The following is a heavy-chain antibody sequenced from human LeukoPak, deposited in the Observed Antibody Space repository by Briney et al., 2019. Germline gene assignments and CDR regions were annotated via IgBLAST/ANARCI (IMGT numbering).Heavy chain of an antibody. J-gene: IGHJ4*02. Sequence: GGSLRLSCAASGFTFSSYAMSWVRQAPGKGLEWVSSISVSGGSTYYAHSVKGRFTISRDNSNHTLYLQMNSLRAEDTAIYYCAPTGRFYKYWGQGTLVTVSS. CDR2: ISVSGGST. D-gene: IGHD3-10*01. CDR3: APTGRFYKY. V-gene: IGHV3-23*01. CDR1: GFTFSSYA.